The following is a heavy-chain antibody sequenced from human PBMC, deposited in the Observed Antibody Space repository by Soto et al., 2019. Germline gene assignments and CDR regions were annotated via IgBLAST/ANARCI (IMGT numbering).Heavy chain of an antibody. CDR2: IYYSGST. V-gene: IGHV4-39*01. Sequence: QLQLQESGPGLVKPSETLSLTCTVSGGSISSSSYYWGWIRQPPGKGLEWIGSIYYSGSTYYNPSIKSRVTISVDTYKNQSSLKLSSVTAADTAVYYCARGYNWNYGDYYGMDVWGQGTTVTVSS. CDR3: ARGYNWNYGDYYGMDV. D-gene: IGHD1-7*01. J-gene: IGHJ6*02. CDR1: GGSISSSSYY.